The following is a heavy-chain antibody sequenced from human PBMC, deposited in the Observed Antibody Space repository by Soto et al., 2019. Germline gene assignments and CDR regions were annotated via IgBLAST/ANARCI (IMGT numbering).Heavy chain of an antibody. CDR1: VGTFSSSA. CDR3: ATEGDGSGSYYYGMDV. V-gene: IGHV1-69*12. CDR2: IIPIFGTA. D-gene: IGHD3-22*01. J-gene: IGHJ6*02. Sequence: QVQLVQSGAEVKKPGSSVKVSCKASVGTFSSSAITWVRQAPGQGLEWMGGIIPIFGTANYAQKFQGRVTITADESTSTAYMELSSLRSEDTAVYYCATEGDGSGSYYYGMDVWGQGTTVTVSS.